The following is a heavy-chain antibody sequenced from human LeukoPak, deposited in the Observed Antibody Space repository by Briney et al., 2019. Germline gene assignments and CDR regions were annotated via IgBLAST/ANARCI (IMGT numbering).Heavy chain of an antibody. Sequence: SETLSLTCAVYGGSFSGYYWSWIRQPPGKGLEWIGEINRSGSTNYNPSLKSRVTISVDTSKNQFSLKLSSVTAADTAVYYCARGGWVSYYYDSSGYYYAYWGQGTLVTASS. J-gene: IGHJ4*02. D-gene: IGHD3-22*01. CDR3: ARGGWVSYYYDSSGYYYAY. V-gene: IGHV4-34*01. CDR2: INRSGST. CDR1: GGSFSGYY.